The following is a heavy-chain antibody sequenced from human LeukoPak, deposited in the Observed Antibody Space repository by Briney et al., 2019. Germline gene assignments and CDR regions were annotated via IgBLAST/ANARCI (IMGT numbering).Heavy chain of an antibody. CDR3: ARDVSALDI. J-gene: IGHJ3*02. V-gene: IGHV3-23*01. CDR2: ISGSGGST. CDR1: GFTFSSYA. Sequence: PGGSLRLSCAASGFTFSSYAMSWVRQAPGKGLEWVSAISGSGGSTYYADSVKGRFTISRDNAKNSLYLQMNSLRAEDTAVYYCARDVSALDIWGQGTMVTVSS.